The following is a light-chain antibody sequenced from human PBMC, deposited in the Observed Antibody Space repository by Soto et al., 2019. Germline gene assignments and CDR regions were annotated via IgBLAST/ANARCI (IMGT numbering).Light chain of an antibody. CDR1: QSVSSSY. J-gene: IGKJ1*01. Sequence: ILLTQSPGTLSLSPGERATLSCRPSQSVSSSYLAWYQQKPGQAPRLLIYGASTRATGIPARFSGSGSGTEFTLTISSLQSEDFAVYYCQQYNNWPRGTFGQGTKVDIK. CDR2: GAS. CDR3: QQYNNWPRGT. V-gene: IGKV3-15*01.